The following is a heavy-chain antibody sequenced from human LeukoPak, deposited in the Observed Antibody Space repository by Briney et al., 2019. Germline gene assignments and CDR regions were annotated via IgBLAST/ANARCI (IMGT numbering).Heavy chain of an antibody. J-gene: IGHJ6*02. CDR3: LTENYVVLTGTPWNGMDF. D-gene: IGHD3-9*01. Sequence: GGSLRLSCAASGFTFSNYPMHWVRQAAGKGLEWVAVVSNDGNNKYYAASVWGRFTISRDNSKYALYLQMDSLRADEAPVYYFLTENYVVLTGTPWNGMDFWGQGTTVIVSS. V-gene: IGHV3-30-3*01. CDR1: GFTFSNYP. CDR2: VSNDGNNK.